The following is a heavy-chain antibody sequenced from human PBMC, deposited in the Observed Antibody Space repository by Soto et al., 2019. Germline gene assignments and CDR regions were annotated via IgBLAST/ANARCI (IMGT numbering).Heavy chain of an antibody. V-gene: IGHV4-59*08. Sequence: SETLSLTCTVSGGSISSYYWSWIRQPPGKGLEWIGYIYYSGSTNYNPSLKSRVTISVDTSKNQFSLKLSSVTAADTAIYYCVKPREIPSGPWGQGTLVTVSS. D-gene: IGHD2-15*01. CDR2: IYYSGST. CDR1: GGSISSYY. J-gene: IGHJ5*02. CDR3: VKPREIPSGP.